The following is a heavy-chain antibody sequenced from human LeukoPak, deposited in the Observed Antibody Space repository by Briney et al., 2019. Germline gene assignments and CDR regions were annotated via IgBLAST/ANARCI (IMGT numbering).Heavy chain of an antibody. CDR2: ISSTSSTI. V-gene: IGHV3-48*04. CDR1: GFTFSSYS. D-gene: IGHD2/OR15-2a*01. Sequence: TGGSLRLSCTASGFTFSSYSMNWVRQAPGKGLEWVSYISSTSSTIYYADPVKGRFIISRDNAKNSLYLQMNSLRAEDTAVYYCARGNRDFDYWGQGTLATVSS. J-gene: IGHJ4*02. CDR3: ARGNRDFDY.